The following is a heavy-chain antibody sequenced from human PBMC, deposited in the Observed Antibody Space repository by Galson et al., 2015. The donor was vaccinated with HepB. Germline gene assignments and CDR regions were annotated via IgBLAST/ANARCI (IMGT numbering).Heavy chain of an antibody. CDR1: GGSFSGYY. J-gene: IGHJ3*02. CDR2: INHSGST. CDR3: ARGRNYYDSSGYYYVEAFDI. D-gene: IGHD3-22*01. V-gene: IGHV4-34*01. Sequence: SEPLSLTCAVYGGSFSGYYWSWIRQPPGKGLEWLGEINHSGSTNYNPSLKSRVTISVDTSKNQFSPKLSSVTAADTAVYYCARGRNYYDSSGYYYVEAFDIWGQGTMVTVSS.